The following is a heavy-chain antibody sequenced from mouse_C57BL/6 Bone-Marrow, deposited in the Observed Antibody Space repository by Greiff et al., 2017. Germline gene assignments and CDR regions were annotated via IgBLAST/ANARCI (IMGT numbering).Heavy chain of an antibody. CDR1: GYTFTSYW. CDR3: ARGKGIHPWYFDV. CDR2: IYPGSGST. Sequence: QVQLQQPGAELVKPGASVKMSCKASGYTFTSYWITWVKQRPGQGLEWIGDIYPGSGSTNYNEKFKSKATLTVDTSSSTAYMQRSSLTSEDSAVYYCARGKGIHPWYFDVWGTGTTVTVSS. V-gene: IGHV1-55*01. J-gene: IGHJ1*03.